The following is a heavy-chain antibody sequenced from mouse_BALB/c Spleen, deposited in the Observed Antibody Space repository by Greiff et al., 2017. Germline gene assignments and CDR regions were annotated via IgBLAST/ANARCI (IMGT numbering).Heavy chain of an antibody. D-gene: IGHD2-12*01. V-gene: IGHV5-17*02. CDR2: ISSGSSTI. CDR3: ARSPYYKPWYGY. CDR1: GFTFSSIG. Sequence: EVQLVESGGGLVQPGGSRKLSCAASGFTFSSIGMHWVRQAPEKGLEWVAYISSGSSTIYYADTVKGRFTISRDNPKNTLFLQMTSLRSEDTAMYYCARSPYYKPWYGYWGQGTLVTVSA. J-gene: IGHJ3*01.